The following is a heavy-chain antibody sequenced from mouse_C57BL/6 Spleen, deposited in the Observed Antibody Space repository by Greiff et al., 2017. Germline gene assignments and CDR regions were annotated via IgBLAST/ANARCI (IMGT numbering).Heavy chain of an antibody. CDR2: IDPETGGT. D-gene: IGHD1-1*01. CDR3: TRGGDYYPYFDY. CDR1: GYTFTDYE. Sequence: VKLMESGAELVRPGASVTLSCKASGYTFTDYEMHWVKQTPVHGLEWIGAIDPETGGTAYNQKFKGKAILTADKSSSTAYMELRSLTSEDSAVYYCTRGGDYYPYFDYWGQGTTLTVSS. V-gene: IGHV1-15*01. J-gene: IGHJ2*01.